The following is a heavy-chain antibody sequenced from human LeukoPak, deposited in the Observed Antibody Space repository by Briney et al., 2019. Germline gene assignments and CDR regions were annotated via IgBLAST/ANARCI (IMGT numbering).Heavy chain of an antibody. CDR3: AKGSKRWKTYYYEAGSYYFDY. V-gene: IGHV3-30*02. CDR1: GFTFSSYG. D-gene: IGHD3-10*01. CDR2: IRYDGSNK. Sequence: GGSLRLSCAAPGFTFSSYGMHWVRQAPGKGLEWVAFIRYDGSNKYYADSVKGRFTISRDNSKNTLYLQMNSLRPEDTAVYYCAKGSKRWKTYYYEAGSYYFDYWGQGTRVTVSS. J-gene: IGHJ4*02.